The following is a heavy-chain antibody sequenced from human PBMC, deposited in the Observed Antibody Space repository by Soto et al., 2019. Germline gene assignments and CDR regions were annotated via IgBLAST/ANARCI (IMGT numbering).Heavy chain of an antibody. Sequence: QVQLVQSGAEVKTPGASVKVSCKASGYTFATYDIHWVRQDPGHGLEGMGWMNPNSGNTGYAQKFQGRLTMTRDTGSSVANIELGSLRKEDTAVYYCARTDGYNFHWLEYWGQGTRVTVS. V-gene: IGHV1-8*01. CDR2: MNPNSGNT. D-gene: IGHD2-21*01. CDR1: GYTFATYD. CDR3: ARTDGYNFHWLEY. J-gene: IGHJ4*02.